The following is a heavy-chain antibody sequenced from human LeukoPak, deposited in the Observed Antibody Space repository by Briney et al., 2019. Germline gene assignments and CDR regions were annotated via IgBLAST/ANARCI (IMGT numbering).Heavy chain of an antibody. J-gene: IGHJ4*02. V-gene: IGHV3-74*01. CDR2: INDDGSDT. D-gene: IGHD7-27*01. CDR3: ARNNWGIDD. CDR1: GFKFSNHW. Sequence: GGSLRLSCAASGFKFSNHWMHWVRQSPGKGLVWVARINDDGSDTSHADSVEGRFTISRDNAENTLYLQMNSLRVEDTAMYFCARNNWGIDDWGQGTLVTVSS.